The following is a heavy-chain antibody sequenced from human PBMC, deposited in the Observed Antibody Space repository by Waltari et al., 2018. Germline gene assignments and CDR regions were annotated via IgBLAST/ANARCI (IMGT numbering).Heavy chain of an antibody. J-gene: IGHJ4*02. CDR3: ARKRVGTVTTPFDY. V-gene: IGHV3-7*01. CDR2: IKQDESER. Sequence: EVQLVESGGVLVKSGGSLRLSCAASGFRFTLYWMTGVRQAPGKGLELVANIKQDESERYYVDSVKGRFTISRDNAKNSLYLQMHSLRVEDTALYYCARKRVGTVTTPFDYWGQGTLVTVSS. CDR1: GFRFTLYW. D-gene: IGHD4-17*01.